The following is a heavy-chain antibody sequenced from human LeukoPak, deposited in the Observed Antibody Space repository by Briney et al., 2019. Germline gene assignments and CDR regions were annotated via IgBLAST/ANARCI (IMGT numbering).Heavy chain of an antibody. D-gene: IGHD6-19*01. V-gene: IGHV4-61*02. J-gene: IGHJ6*03. CDR2: IYTSGST. Sequence: SGTLSLTCAVSGGSISSGSYYWSWIRQPAGKGLEWIGRIYTSGSTNYNPSLKSRVTISVDTSKNQFSLKLSSVTAADTAVYYCATSGWYGTYYYYMDVWGKGTTVTISS. CDR1: GGSISSGSYY. CDR3: ATSGWYGTYYYYMDV.